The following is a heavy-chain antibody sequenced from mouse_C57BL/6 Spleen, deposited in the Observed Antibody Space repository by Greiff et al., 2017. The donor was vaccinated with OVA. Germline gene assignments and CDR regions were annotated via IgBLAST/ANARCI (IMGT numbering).Heavy chain of an antibody. V-gene: IGHV5-17*01. CDR1: GFTFSDYG. D-gene: IGHD4-1*01. CDR3: ARKANWDHYFDY. J-gene: IGHJ2*01. CDR2: ISSGSSTI. Sequence: EVKLVESGGGLVKPGGSLKLSCAASGFTFSDYGMHWVRQAPEKGLEWVAYISSGSSTIYYADTVKGRFTISRDNAKNTLFLQMTSLRSEDTAMYYCARKANWDHYFDYWGQGTTLTVSS.